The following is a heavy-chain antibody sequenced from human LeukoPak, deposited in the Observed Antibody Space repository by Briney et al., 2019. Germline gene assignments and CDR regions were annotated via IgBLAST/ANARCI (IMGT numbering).Heavy chain of an antibody. Sequence: PSQTLSLTCAVSGDSISSGAFCWNWIRQAPGKGPEWIGNIYRGRTRFNPSLTSRVTISLDMSKSQVSLNLTSVTAADTAIYYCAGEGEYGDSYSWGQRTLVVVSA. CDR3: AGEGEYGDSYS. CDR1: GDSISSGAFC. V-gene: IGHV4-30-2*01. CDR2: IYRGRT. J-gene: IGHJ5*02. D-gene: IGHD2-21*02.